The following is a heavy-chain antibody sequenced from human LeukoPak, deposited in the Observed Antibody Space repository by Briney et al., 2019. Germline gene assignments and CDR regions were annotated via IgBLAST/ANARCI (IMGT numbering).Heavy chain of an antibody. CDR1: GFTFSSYA. CDR3: AKGGNSVPATRMNDN. D-gene: IGHD4-23*01. Sequence: GGSLRLSCAASGFTFSSYAMSWVRQAPGKGLEWVSLISGSGGSTYYADSVKGRFTISRDNSKNTLYLQMNSLRAEDTATYYCAKGGNSVPATRMNDNWGQGTLVTVSS. J-gene: IGHJ4*02. V-gene: IGHV3-23*01. CDR2: ISGSGGST.